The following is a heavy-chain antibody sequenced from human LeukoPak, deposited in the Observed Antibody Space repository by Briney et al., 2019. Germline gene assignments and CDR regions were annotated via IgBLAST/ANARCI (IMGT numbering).Heavy chain of an antibody. D-gene: IGHD3-9*01. CDR1: GFTFSSYE. V-gene: IGHV3-48*03. Sequence: PGGSLRLSCAASGFTFSSYEMNWVRQAPGKGLEWVSYISSSGSTIYYADSVKGRFTISRDTAKNSLYLQMNSLRAEDTAVYYCARDRRPLRYFDWLLPFDYWGQGTLVTVSS. J-gene: IGHJ4*02. CDR3: ARDRRPLRYFDWLLPFDY. CDR2: ISSSGSTI.